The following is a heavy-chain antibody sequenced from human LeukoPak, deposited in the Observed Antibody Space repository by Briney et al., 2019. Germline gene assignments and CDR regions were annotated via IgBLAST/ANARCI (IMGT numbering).Heavy chain of an antibody. Sequence: GGSLRLSCAASGFTFSSFTMNWVRQAPGKGLEWVSTISSRSDYIYYADSVKGRFAIPRDNSKNTLYLQMNSLRAEDTAVYYCVQEGPRGLAFDIWGQGTKVTVSS. CDR1: GFTFSSFT. V-gene: IGHV3-23*01. J-gene: IGHJ3*02. CDR2: ISSRSDYI. CDR3: VQEGPRGLAFDI.